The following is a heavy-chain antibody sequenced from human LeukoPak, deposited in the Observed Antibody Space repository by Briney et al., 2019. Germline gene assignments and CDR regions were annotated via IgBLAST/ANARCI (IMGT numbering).Heavy chain of an antibody. CDR3: AKPSSGYYTYFDY. CDR2: ISSSSSTI. V-gene: IGHV3-48*04. CDR1: GFTFSSYN. D-gene: IGHD3-22*01. Sequence: GGSLRLSCAASGFTFSSYNMNWVRQTPGKGLEWVSYISSSSSTIYYADSVKGRFTISRDNAKNTMYLQMNSLRAEDTALYYCAKPSSGYYTYFDYWGQGTLVTVSS. J-gene: IGHJ4*02.